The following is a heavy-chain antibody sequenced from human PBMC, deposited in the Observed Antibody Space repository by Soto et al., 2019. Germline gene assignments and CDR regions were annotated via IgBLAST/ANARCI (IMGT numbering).Heavy chain of an antibody. CDR1: GGTFSSYA. CDR2: MNPNSGNT. CDR3: ARESEAYDILTGYYPSGMDV. Sequence: QVQLVQSGAEVKKPGSSVKVSCKASGGTFSSYAISWVRQAPGQGLEWMGWMNPNSGNTGYAQKFQGRVTMTRNTSISTAYMELSSLRSEDTAVYYCARESEAYDILTGYYPSGMDVWGQGTTVTVSS. J-gene: IGHJ6*02. V-gene: IGHV1-8*02. D-gene: IGHD3-9*01.